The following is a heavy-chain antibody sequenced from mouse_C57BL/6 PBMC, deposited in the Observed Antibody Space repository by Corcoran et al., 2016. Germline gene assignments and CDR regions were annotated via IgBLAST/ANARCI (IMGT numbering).Heavy chain of an antibody. CDR1: GYTFTDYY. CDR3: ARDTTVVPGDY. D-gene: IGHD1-1*01. CDR2: INPNNGGT. V-gene: IGHV1-26*01. J-gene: IGHJ2*01. Sequence: EVQLQQSGPELVKPGASVKISCKASGYTFTDYYMNWVKQSHGKSLEWIGDINPNNGGTSYNQKLKGKATLTVDKSSSTAYMELRSLTSEDSAVYYCARDTTVVPGDYWGQGTTLTVSS.